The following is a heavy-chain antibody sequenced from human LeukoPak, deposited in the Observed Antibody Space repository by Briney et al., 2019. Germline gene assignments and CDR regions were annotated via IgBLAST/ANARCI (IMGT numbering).Heavy chain of an antibody. CDR3: ARSLSRSSYGNFDY. CDR1: GGPINNGD. J-gene: IGHJ4*02. Sequence: SGTLSLSCTGSGGPINNGDWGWIRQPPGQGLEWSGYLSYSGSTSYNPALKRRVTISADTSKNQFSLKMNSVTAADTAVYYCARSLSRSSYGNFDYWGQGTLVTVSP. D-gene: IGHD3-10*01. V-gene: IGHV4-59*01. CDR2: LSYSGST.